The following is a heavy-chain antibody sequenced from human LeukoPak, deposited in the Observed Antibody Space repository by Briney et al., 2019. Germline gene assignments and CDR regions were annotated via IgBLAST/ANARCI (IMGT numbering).Heavy chain of an antibody. D-gene: IGHD3-22*01. J-gene: IGHJ4*02. CDR2: ISGSGGST. V-gene: IGHV3-23*01. Sequence: GGSLRLSCIVSGFTFSNYAMSWVRQAPGKGLEWVSAISGSGGSTYSADSVKGRFTISRDNPKNTPYLQMNSLRAEDTAVYYCARDYYGDYTDYWGQGTLVTVSS. CDR3: ARDYYGDYTDY. CDR1: GFTFSNYA.